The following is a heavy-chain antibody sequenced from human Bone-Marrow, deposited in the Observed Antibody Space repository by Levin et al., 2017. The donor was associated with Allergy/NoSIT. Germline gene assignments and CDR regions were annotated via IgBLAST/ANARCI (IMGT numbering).Heavy chain of an antibody. CDR2: ISYDATVK. Sequence: GGSLRLSCTASGVTLSSFAMHWVRQTPAKGLEWVASISYDATVKNYADSVRGRFSISRDIPNNFVLLHMNYLRPDDTALYYCASFYFGDDFDYWGQGTLVIVSS. J-gene: IGHJ4*02. D-gene: IGHD3-10*01. CDR3: ASFYFGDDFDY. CDR1: GVTLSSFA. V-gene: IGHV3-30*01.